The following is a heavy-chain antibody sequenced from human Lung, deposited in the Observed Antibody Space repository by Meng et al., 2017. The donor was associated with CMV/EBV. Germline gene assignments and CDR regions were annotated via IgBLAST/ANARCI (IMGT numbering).Heavy chain of an antibody. V-gene: IGHV4-34*01. J-gene: IGHJ4*02. CDR2: INHSGST. Sequence: SETLSLXYAVYGGSFSGYYWSWIRQPPGKGLEWIGEINHSGSTNYNPSLKSRVTISVDTSKNQFSLKLSSVTAADTAVYYCARGRKGLPGDYQGNYWGQGTMVTVSS. D-gene: IGHD4-17*01. CDR1: GGSFSGYY. CDR3: ARGRKGLPGDYQGNY.